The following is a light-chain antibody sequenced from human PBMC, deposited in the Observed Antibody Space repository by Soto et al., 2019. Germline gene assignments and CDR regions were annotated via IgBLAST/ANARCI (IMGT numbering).Light chain of an antibody. CDR2: GAS. J-gene: IGKJ4*01. V-gene: IGKV3-15*01. Sequence: EIVMTQSPATLSVSQGERATLSCRASQSVSSNLAWYQQKPGQAPRLLIYGASTRATGIPARFSGSGSGTEFTLTISSLQSEDFAVYYCQQCNNWPLTFGGGTKVDIK. CDR3: QQCNNWPLT. CDR1: QSVSSN.